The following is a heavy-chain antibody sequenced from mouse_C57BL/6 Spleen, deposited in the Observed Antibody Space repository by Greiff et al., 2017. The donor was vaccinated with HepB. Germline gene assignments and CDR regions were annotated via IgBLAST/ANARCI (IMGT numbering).Heavy chain of an antibody. J-gene: IGHJ3*01. CDR3: AKNYYSSTPFAY. CDR2: ISSGSSTI. D-gene: IGHD1-1*01. Sequence: EVMLVESGGGLVKPGGSLKLSCAASGFTFSDYGMHWVRQAPEKGLEWVAYISSGSSTIYYADTMKSRFTISRDNAKNTLFLQMTSLRSEDTAMYYCAKNYYSSTPFAYWGQGTLVTVSA. V-gene: IGHV5-17*01. CDR1: GFTFSDYG.